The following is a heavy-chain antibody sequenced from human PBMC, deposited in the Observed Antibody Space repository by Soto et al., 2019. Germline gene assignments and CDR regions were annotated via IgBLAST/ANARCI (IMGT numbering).Heavy chain of an antibody. Sequence: GSAVKVSCKAAGGTFXSYAISWVRQAPGQGREWMGGIIPIFGTANYAQKFQGRVTITADESTSTAYMELSSLRSEDTAVYYCARAPRCISTSCYGFWFDPWGQGTLVTVSP. J-gene: IGHJ5*02. CDR3: ARAPRCISTSCYGFWFDP. D-gene: IGHD2-2*01. CDR2: IIPIFGTA. V-gene: IGHV1-69*13. CDR1: GGTFXSYA.